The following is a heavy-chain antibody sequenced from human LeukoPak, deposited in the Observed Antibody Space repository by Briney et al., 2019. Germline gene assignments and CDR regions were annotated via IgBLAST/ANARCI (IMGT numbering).Heavy chain of an antibody. J-gene: IGHJ4*02. CDR2: ISGSGDRT. D-gene: IGHD6-19*01. CDR1: GFTFSSYA. CDR3: AKGPLIEVAGTTWDY. Sequence: GGSLRLSCAASGFTFSSYAMTWVRQDPGKGLEWVSAISGSGDRTYYADSVKGRFTISRDNSKNTLYLQMNSLRGEDTAVYYCAKGPLIEVAGTTWDYWGQGTLVTVSS. V-gene: IGHV3-23*01.